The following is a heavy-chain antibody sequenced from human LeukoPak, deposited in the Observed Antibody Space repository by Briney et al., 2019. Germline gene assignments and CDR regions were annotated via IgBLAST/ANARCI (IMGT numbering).Heavy chain of an antibody. J-gene: IGHJ4*02. D-gene: IGHD1-26*01. CDR3: ASLYSGSYYFDY. CDR2: IYSGGST. V-gene: IGHV3-53*04. CDR1: GFTFSSYS. Sequence: PGGSLRLSCAASGFTFSSYSMNWVRQAPGKGLEWVSVIYSGGSTYYADSVKGRFTISRHNSKNTLYLQMNSLRAEDTAVYYCASLYSGSYYFDYWGQGTLVTVSS.